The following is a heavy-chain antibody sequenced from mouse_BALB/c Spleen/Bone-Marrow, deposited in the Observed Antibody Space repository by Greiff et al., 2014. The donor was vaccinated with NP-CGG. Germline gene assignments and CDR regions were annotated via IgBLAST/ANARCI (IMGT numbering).Heavy chain of an antibody. D-gene: IGHD3-3*01. CDR1: SYSFTSYW. CDR2: IHLSDSES. J-gene: IGHJ3*01. CDR3: TRYDLTTRAFAY. V-gene: IGHV1-74*04. Sequence: LKESGAELVRPGASVKLSCKASSYSFTSYWMNWVKQRPGQGLEWIGMIHLSDSESRLNQKFKDKATLTVDKSSSTAYMQLSSPTSEDSAVYYCTRYDLTTRAFAYWGQGTLVTVSA.